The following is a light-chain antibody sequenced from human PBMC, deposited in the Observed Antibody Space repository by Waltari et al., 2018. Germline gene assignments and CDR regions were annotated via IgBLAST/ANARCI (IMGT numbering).Light chain of an antibody. CDR1: QSLVSSDGNTY. V-gene: IGKV2-30*01. J-gene: IGKJ5*01. Sequence: DVVMTQSPLSLPVTLGQPASISCRSSQSLVSSDGNTYLTWFQQRPCQSPRRLISKVSDRDSGVPDRFSGSGSGTDFTLKISRVEAEDVGVYYCMQGTHWPPITFGQGTRLEIK. CDR2: KVS. CDR3: MQGTHWPPIT.